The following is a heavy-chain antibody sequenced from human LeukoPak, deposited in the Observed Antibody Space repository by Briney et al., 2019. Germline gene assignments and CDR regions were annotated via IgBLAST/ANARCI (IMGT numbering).Heavy chain of an antibody. CDR2: ISTTGGTT. V-gene: IGHV3-23*01. CDR1: GFTFTSFA. J-gene: IGHJ4*02. D-gene: IGHD1-26*01. CDR3: AKRERVGTTIGH. Sequence: GGSLRPSCAASGFTFTSFAMSWVRQAPGKGLEWVSAISTTGGTTYYADSVKGRFTISRDNSKNTLYLQMSSLRAEDTAVYYCAKRERVGTTIGHWGQGTLVTVSS.